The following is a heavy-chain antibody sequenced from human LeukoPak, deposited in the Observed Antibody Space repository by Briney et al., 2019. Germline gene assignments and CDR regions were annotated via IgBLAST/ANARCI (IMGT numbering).Heavy chain of an antibody. D-gene: IGHD6-13*01. V-gene: IGHV3-7*01. CDR2: IKQDGSEK. J-gene: IGHJ4*02. Sequence: GGSLRLSCAASGFTFSTYWMSWVRQAPGKGLEWVANIKQDGSEKYYVDSVKGRFTISRDNAKNSLYLQMNSLRAEDTAVYYCASLGGGLIAAAALDYWGQGTLVTVSS. CDR1: GFTFSTYW. CDR3: ASLGGGLIAAAALDY.